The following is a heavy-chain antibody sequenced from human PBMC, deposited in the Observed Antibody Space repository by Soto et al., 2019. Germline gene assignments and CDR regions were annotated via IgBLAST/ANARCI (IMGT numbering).Heavy chain of an antibody. CDR1: GFTFSSYA. CDR3: ARDVGGGRRYGDVDY. J-gene: IGHJ4*02. CDR2: ISYDGSNK. Sequence: QVQLVESGGGVVQPGGALRLSCAASGFTFSSYAMHWVRQAPGKGLERVAVISYDGSNKYYADSVKGRFTSSRDNSKNTLYLEMNSLRAEDTAVYYGARDVGGGRRYGDVDYWGKGTLVTVSS. V-gene: IGHV3-30-3*01. D-gene: IGHD4-17*01.